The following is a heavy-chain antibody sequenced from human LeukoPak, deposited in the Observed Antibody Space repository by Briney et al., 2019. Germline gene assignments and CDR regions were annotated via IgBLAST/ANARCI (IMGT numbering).Heavy chain of an antibody. CDR3: VRGASSIAALNPFWYFDL. CDR2: INPSGGST. D-gene: IGHD6-6*01. J-gene: IGHJ2*01. CDR1: GYTFTSYY. V-gene: IGHV1-46*01. Sequence: ASVNVSCTASGYTFTSYYMHWVRQGPGQGLEWMGIINPSGGSTSYAQKFQGRVTMTRDTSTNTVYMELSSLRSEDTAVFYCVRGASSIAALNPFWYFDLWGRGTLVTVSS.